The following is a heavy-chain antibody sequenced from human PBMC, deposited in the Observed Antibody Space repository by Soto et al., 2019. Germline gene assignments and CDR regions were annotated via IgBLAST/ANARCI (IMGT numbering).Heavy chain of an antibody. J-gene: IGHJ3*02. V-gene: IGHV4-34*01. D-gene: IGHD1-26*01. CDR1: GGSFSGYY. CDR2: INHSGST. Sequence: PSETLSLTCAVYGGSFSGYYWSWIRQPPGKGQEWIGEINHSGSTNYNPSLKSRVTISVDTSKNQFSLKLSSVTAADTAVYYCARGLCGSTELHSLLRCAFDIWGQGTMVTVSS. CDR3: ARGLCGSTELHSLLRCAFDI.